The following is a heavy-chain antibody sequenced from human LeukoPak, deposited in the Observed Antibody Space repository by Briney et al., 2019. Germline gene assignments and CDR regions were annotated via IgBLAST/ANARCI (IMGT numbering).Heavy chain of an antibody. V-gene: IGHV3-64D*06. J-gene: IGHJ5*02. CDR3: VRYGNSCYDP. CDR2: VSTDGGGT. Sequence: GGSLRLSCSASGFTFNTDAMHWGRQAPGKGLEYVSAVSTDGGGTYYADSVKGRFTIFRDNSKNALFLQMNSLRPEDTAVYYCVRYGNSCYDPWGQGPLVTVSS. CDR1: GFTFNTDA. D-gene: IGHD6-13*01.